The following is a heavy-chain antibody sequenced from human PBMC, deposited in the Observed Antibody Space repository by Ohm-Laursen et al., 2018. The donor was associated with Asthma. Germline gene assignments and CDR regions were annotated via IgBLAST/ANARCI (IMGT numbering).Heavy chain of an antibody. CDR1: GFTFSIYA. Sequence: SLRLSCSASGFTFSIYALHWVRQAPGKGLEWVAIISSAETYKNYANSVKGRFTISKDNSKNTLYLQMNSLRPDDTAVYYCARDVMEWYLPAFDFWGQGTLVTVSS. CDR3: ARDVMEWYLPAFDF. CDR2: ISSAETYK. V-gene: IGHV3-30*04. D-gene: IGHD3-3*01. J-gene: IGHJ4*02.